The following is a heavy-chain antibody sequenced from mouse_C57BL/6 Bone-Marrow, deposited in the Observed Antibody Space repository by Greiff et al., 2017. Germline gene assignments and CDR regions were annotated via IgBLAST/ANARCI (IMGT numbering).Heavy chain of an antibody. CDR3: ASLYDGYPLYYYAMDY. D-gene: IGHD2-3*01. CDR1: GYAFSSSW. V-gene: IGHV1-82*01. CDR2: IYPGDGDT. J-gene: IGHJ4*01. Sequence: LEESGPELVKPGASVKISCKASGYAFSSSWMNWVKQRPGKGLEWIGRIYPGDGDTNYNGKFKGKATLTADKSSSTAYMQLSSLTSEDSAVYFCASLYDGYPLYYYAMDYWGQGTSVTVSS.